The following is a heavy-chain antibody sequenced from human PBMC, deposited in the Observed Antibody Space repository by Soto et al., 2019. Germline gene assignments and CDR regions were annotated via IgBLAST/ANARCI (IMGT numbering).Heavy chain of an antibody. D-gene: IGHD1-1*01. J-gene: IGHJ6*02. V-gene: IGHV4-59*01. CDR1: GGSITSSY. Sequence: KTSETLSLTCTVSGGSITSSYWSWIRRPPGKGLEWIAYIYDTGISGYTPSTSYDPSLKSRVIMSVDTSKSQYSLKLTSVTAADTAVYYCARGERAFFYYGLDVWGQGITVTVSS. CDR3: ARGERAFFYYGLDV. CDR2: IYDTGISGYTPST.